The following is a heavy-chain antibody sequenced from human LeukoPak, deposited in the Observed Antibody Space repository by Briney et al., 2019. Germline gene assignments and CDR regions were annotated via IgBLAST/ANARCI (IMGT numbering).Heavy chain of an antibody. V-gene: IGHV1-18*01. D-gene: IGHD3-10*01. J-gene: IGHJ3*02. CDR1: GYTFTSYG. Sequence: ASVKVSCKASGYTFTSYGISWVRQAPGQGLEWMGWISAYNGNTNYAQKLQGRVTMTTDTSTSTAYMELRSLRSDDTAVYYCARELNYQAAYGSGSHRAFDIWGQGTMVTVS. CDR3: ARELNYQAAYGSGSHRAFDI. CDR2: ISAYNGNT.